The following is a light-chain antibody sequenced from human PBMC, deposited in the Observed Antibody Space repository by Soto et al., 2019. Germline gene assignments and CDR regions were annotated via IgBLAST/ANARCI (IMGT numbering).Light chain of an antibody. CDR1: TSDVGAYNY. CDR2: EVS. CDR3: TSYTRTRNLL. Sequence: QSALTQPASVSGSPGQSITISYTGTTSDVGAYNYVSWYQHHPGRAPKLIIFEVSHRPSGVSDRFSGSKSDNAASLTISGLQTEDEADYYCTSYTRTRNLLFGGGTKLTVL. J-gene: IGLJ2*01. V-gene: IGLV2-14*01.